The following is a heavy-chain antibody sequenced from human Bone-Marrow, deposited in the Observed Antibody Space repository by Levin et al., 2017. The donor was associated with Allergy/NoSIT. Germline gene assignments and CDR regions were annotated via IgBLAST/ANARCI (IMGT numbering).Heavy chain of an antibody. V-gene: IGHV4-59*01. CDR3: ARVPILTGYNYYYYYGMDV. Sequence: SETLSLTCTVSGGSISSYYWSWIRQPPGKGLEWIGYIYYSGSTNYNPSLKSRVTISVDTSKNQFSLKLSSVTAADTAVYYCARVPILTGYNYYYYYGMDVWGQGTTVTVSS. CDR1: GGSISSYY. CDR2: IYYSGST. D-gene: IGHD3-9*01. J-gene: IGHJ6*02.